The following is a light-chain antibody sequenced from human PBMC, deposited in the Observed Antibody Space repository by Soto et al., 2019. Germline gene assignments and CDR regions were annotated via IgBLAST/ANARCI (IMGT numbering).Light chain of an antibody. Sequence: DIVMTQSPLSLPVTPGEPASISCRYSQSLLHSNGYNYLDWYLQKPGQSPQLLIYLGSNRASGVHDRVSGSGSGTDCTLKISRVEAEDVGVYYCMQALQTPITFGRGTRLEIK. CDR3: MQALQTPIT. J-gene: IGKJ5*01. CDR1: QSLLHSNGYNY. V-gene: IGKV2-28*01. CDR2: LGS.